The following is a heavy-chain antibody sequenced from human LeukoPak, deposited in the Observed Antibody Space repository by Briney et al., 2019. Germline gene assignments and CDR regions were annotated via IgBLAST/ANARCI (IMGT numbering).Heavy chain of an antibody. CDR1: GYTFTGYY. J-gene: IGHJ4*02. V-gene: IGHV1-46*01. CDR3: ARDSYYDSSGYYVYYFDY. D-gene: IGHD3-22*01. CDR2: INPSGGST. Sequence: ASVKVSCKASGYTFTGYYMHWVRQAPGQGLEWMGIINPSGGSTSYAQKFQGRVTMTRDTSTSTVYMELSSLRSEDTAVYYCARDSYYDSSGYYVYYFDYWGQGTLVTVSS.